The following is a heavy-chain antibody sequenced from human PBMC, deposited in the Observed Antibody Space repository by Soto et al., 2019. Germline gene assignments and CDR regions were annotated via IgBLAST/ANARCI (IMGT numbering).Heavy chain of an antibody. CDR1: GGSVSSGSYY. J-gene: IGHJ6*02. D-gene: IGHD2-15*01. Sequence: SETLSLTCTVSGGSVSSGSYYWSWIRQPPGKGLEWIGYIYCSGSTNYNPTLKSRVTISVDTSKNQFSLKLSSVTAADTAVYYCAREIAGYCSGGSCPMYYYGMDVWGQGTTVTVSS. CDR3: AREIAGYCSGGSCPMYYYGMDV. V-gene: IGHV4-61*01. CDR2: IYCSGST.